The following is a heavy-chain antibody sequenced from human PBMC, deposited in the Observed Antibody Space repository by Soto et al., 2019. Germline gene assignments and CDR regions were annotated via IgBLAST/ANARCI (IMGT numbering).Heavy chain of an antibody. CDR1: GFTFSSYG. J-gene: IGHJ3*02. Sequence: QVQLVESGGGVVQPGRSLRLSCAAYGFTFSSYGMHWVRQAPGKGLEWVAVIWYDGSNKYYADSVKGRFTISRDNSKNTLYLQMNSLRAEDTAVYYCARDNWNYSDAFDIWGQGTMVTVSS. D-gene: IGHD1-7*01. V-gene: IGHV3-33*01. CDR3: ARDNWNYSDAFDI. CDR2: IWYDGSNK.